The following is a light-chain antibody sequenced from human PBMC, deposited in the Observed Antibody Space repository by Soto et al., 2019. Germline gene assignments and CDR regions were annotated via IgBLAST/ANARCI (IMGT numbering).Light chain of an antibody. CDR1: SSDVGGYNH. Sequence: QSALTQPASVSGSPGQSITISCTGTSSDVGGYNHVSWYQHSPGKAPKLILFAVSDRPSGVSHRFSGSKSGNTASLTISGLEAEEAAYYCCCSYTSLSTLVFGGGTKLTVL. J-gene: IGLJ2*01. CDR2: AVS. CDR3: CSYTSLSTLV. V-gene: IGLV2-14*01.